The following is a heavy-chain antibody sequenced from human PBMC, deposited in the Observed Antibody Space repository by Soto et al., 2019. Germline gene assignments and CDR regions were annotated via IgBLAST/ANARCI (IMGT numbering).Heavy chain of an antibody. CDR3: ARDRVESGYPEYFQH. CDR2: IYSGGST. D-gene: IGHD3-22*01. CDR1: GFTVSSNY. V-gene: IGHV3-53*01. J-gene: IGHJ1*01. Sequence: EVQLVESGGGLIQPGGSLRLSCAASGFTVSSNYMSWVRQAPGKGLEWVSVIYSGGSTYYADSVKGRFTISRDNSKNTLYLQMTSRRAEDTAVYYCARDRVESGYPEYFQHWGQGTLVTVSS.